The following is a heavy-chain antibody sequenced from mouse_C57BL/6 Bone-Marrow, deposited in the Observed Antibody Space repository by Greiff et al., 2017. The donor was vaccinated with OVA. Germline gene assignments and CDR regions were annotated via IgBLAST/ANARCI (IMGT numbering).Heavy chain of an antibody. J-gene: IGHJ2*01. CDR1: GYTFTDYY. CDR2: INPNNGGT. D-gene: IGHD4-1*01. Sequence: LVKPGASVKISCKASGYTFTDYYMNWVKQSHGKSLEWIGDINPNNGGTSYNQKFKGKATLTVDKSSSTAYMELRSLTSEDSAVYYCAREGKLGRHFDYWGQGTTLTVSS. V-gene: IGHV1-26*01. CDR3: AREGKLGRHFDY.